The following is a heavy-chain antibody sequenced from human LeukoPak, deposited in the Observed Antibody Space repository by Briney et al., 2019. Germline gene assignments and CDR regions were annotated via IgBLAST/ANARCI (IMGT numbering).Heavy chain of an antibody. Sequence: GGSLRLSCAASGFTFSSYAMSWVRQAPGRGLEWVSAISGSGGSTYYADSVKGRFTISRDNSKNTLYLQMNSLRAEDTAVYYCAKVMSIAARPPHKTYYYYGMDVWGQGTTVTVSS. CDR3: AKVMSIAARPPHKTYYYYGMDV. CDR2: ISGSGGST. J-gene: IGHJ6*02. D-gene: IGHD6-6*01. V-gene: IGHV3-23*01. CDR1: GFTFSSYA.